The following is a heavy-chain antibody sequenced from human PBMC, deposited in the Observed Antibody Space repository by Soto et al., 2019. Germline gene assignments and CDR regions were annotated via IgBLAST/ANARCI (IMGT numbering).Heavy chain of an antibody. J-gene: IGHJ4*02. CDR1: GFTFNNYA. V-gene: IGHV3-23*01. CDR2: ISGSGSNT. Sequence: GGSLRLSCAASGFTFNNYAMGWVRQAPGKGLEWVSAISGSGSNTYHADSVKGRFTISRDNSKNTLYLQMNSLRAEDTAVYYCAKDQAIFGVVTLDYWGQGTLVTVSS. CDR3: AKDQAIFGVVTLDY. D-gene: IGHD3-3*01.